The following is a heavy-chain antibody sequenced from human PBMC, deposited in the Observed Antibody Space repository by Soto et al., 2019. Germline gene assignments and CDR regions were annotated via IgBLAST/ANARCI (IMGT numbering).Heavy chain of an antibody. D-gene: IGHD3-10*01. CDR2: IIPILGIA. CDR1: GGTFSSYT. Sequence: ASVKVSCKASGGTFSSYTISWVRQAPGQGLEWMGRIIPILGIANYAQKFQGRVTITADKSTSTAYMELSSLRSEDTAVYYCARDQEELLWFGGRYYYYGMDVWGQGTTVTVSS. J-gene: IGHJ6*02. CDR3: ARDQEELLWFGGRYYYYGMDV. V-gene: IGHV1-69*04.